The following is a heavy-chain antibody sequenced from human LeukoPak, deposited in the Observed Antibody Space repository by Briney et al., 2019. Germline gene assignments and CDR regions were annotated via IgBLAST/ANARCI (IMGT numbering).Heavy chain of an antibody. V-gene: IGHV3-7*01. Sequence: GGSLRLSCAAYGFTFSSYSMNWVRQAPGKGLEWVANIKQDGSEKYYVDSVKGRFTISRDNAKNSLYLQMNSLRAEDTAVYYCARDPPGLVVAEYYFDYWGQGTLVTVSS. D-gene: IGHD2-15*01. CDR3: ARDPPGLVVAEYYFDY. J-gene: IGHJ4*02. CDR2: IKQDGSEK. CDR1: GFTFSSYS.